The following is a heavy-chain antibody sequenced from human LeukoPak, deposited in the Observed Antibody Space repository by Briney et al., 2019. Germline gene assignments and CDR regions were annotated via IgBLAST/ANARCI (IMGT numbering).Heavy chain of an antibody. CDR3: ARDLRYSSGWSASGMDV. V-gene: IGHV1-2*02. CDR1: GYTFTSYY. Sequence: ASVKVSCKASGYTFTSYYMHWVRQAPGQGLEWMGWINPNSGGTNYAQKFQVRGTMTRDTSISTAYMELSRLRSDDTAVYYCARDLRYSSGWSASGMDVWGKGTTVTVSS. CDR2: INPNSGGT. J-gene: IGHJ6*03. D-gene: IGHD6-19*01.